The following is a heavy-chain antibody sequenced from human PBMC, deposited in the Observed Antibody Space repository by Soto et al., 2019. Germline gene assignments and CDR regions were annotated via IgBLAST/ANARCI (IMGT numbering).Heavy chain of an antibody. CDR3: ATWPSSSWFDY. Sequence: GASLKISCQGSGYSFSTFSIGWVRQMPGKGLEWMGNIFSGDSNTRYSPSFQGQVTISADKSISTAYLQWSSLKASDTAMYYCATWPSSSWFDYWGQGTLVTVSS. CDR2: IFSGDSNT. D-gene: IGHD6-13*01. J-gene: IGHJ4*02. V-gene: IGHV5-51*01. CDR1: GYSFSTFS.